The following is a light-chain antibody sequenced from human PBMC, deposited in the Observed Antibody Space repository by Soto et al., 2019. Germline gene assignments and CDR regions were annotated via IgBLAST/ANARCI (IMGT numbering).Light chain of an antibody. J-gene: IGKJ5*01. CDR3: QQYGSSIT. V-gene: IGKV3-20*01. CDR2: GAS. Sequence: EIVLTQSPGAPSLSPGERATLCSRASQSVSSSYLAWYQQKPGQALRLLIYGASSRATGIPDRFSGSGSGTDFTLTISRLEPEDFAVYYCQQYGSSITFGQGTRLEIK. CDR1: QSVSSSY.